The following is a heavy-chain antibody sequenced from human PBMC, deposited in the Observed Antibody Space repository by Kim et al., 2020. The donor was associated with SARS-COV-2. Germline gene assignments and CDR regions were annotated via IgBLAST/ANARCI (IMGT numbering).Heavy chain of an antibody. CDR2: IIPILGIA. J-gene: IGHJ5*02. CDR3: AREFTGSWGGFDP. CDR1: GGTFSSYA. Sequence: SVKVSCKASGGTFSSYAISWVRQAPGQGLEWMGRIIPILGIANYAQKFQGRVTITADKSTSTAYMELSSLRSEDTAVYYCAREFTGSWGGFDPWGQGTLVTVSS. D-gene: IGHD6-13*01. V-gene: IGHV1-69*04.